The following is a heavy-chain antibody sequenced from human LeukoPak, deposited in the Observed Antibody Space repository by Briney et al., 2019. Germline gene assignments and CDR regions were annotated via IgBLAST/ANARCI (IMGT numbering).Heavy chain of an antibody. CDR3: ARDRGRYGSGSYYDAFDI. Sequence: SVKVSCKASGGTFSSYAISWVRQAPGQGLEWMGGIILIFGTANYAQKFQGRVTITADESTSTAYMELSSLRSEDTAVYYCARDRGRYGSGSYYDAFDIWGQGTMVTVSS. J-gene: IGHJ3*02. V-gene: IGHV1-69*13. D-gene: IGHD3-10*01. CDR1: GGTFSSYA. CDR2: IILIFGTA.